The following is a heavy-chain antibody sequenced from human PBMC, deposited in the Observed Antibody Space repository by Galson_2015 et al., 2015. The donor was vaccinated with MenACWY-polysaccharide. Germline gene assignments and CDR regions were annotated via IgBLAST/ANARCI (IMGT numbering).Heavy chain of an antibody. CDR3: AREIRHYDFWSGHGGPLYYFDY. Sequence: SMRLSCAASGFTFTNYAMSWVRQTPGEGLEWVSAITVSGDNTYYADSVKGRFAISRDNSKNTLYLQMNSLRAEDTAVYYCAREIRHYDFWSGHGGPLYYFDYWGQGTLVTVSS. CDR1: GFTFTNYA. V-gene: IGHV3-23*01. CDR2: ITVSGDNT. J-gene: IGHJ4*02. D-gene: IGHD3-3*01.